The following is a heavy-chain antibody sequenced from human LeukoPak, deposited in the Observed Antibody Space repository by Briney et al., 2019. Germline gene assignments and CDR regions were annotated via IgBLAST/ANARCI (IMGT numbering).Heavy chain of an antibody. CDR3: VRDAYYYGSGKYYFGY. CDR1: SRSMSSTSYY. CDR2: IFNTERT. Sequence: PPESMSPTRTVASRSMSSTSYYCGWILHPPGKGLERLGRIFNTERTDYNPSLKTRFTFSLDTSKNQFSMTLSSLTAADTASYSCVRDAYYYGSGKYYFGYWGQGTMYTVSS. D-gene: IGHD3-10*01. J-gene: IGHJ4*02. V-gene: IGHV4-39*07.